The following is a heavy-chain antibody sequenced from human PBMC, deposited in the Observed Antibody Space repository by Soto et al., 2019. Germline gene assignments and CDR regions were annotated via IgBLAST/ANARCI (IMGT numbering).Heavy chain of an antibody. V-gene: IGHV4-59*01. J-gene: IGHJ6*02. CDR1: GGSISSYY. CDR3: ARARYQLLHPYYYGMDV. Sequence: QVQLQESGPGLVKPSETLSLTCTVSGGSISSYYWSWIRQSPGKGLEWIGYIHYSGSTKSNPSLKRRVTISVDTSRHQVSLKLSSVTAADSAVYFCARARYQLLHPYYYGMDVWGQGTTVTVSS. D-gene: IGHD2-2*01. CDR2: IHYSGST.